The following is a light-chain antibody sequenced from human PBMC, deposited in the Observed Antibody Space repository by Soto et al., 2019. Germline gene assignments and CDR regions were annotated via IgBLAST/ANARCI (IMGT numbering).Light chain of an antibody. CDR3: QKYNSAPRT. CDR2: AAS. CDR1: QKISNY. Sequence: DIQLTQSPSSLSAFVGDRVTITCRASQKISNYLAWYQQKPGKVPKLLIYAASTLQSGVPSRFSGSGSGTDSTLTISSLQPEDVATYYCQKYNSAPRTCGQGTKGDIK. J-gene: IGKJ1*01. V-gene: IGKV1-27*01.